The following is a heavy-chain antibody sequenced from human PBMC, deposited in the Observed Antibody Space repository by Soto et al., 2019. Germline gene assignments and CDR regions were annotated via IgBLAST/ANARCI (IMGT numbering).Heavy chain of an antibody. CDR3: ARDPIGGGAPYYCDY. V-gene: IGHV1-2*02. Sequence: ASVKVSCKASGYTFTGDYMHWVRQAPGQGLEWMGWINPNTGGTDYAQKFQGRVTMTRDTSISTAYMELSRLTSDDTAVYFCARDPIGGGAPYYCDYWGQGTLATVSS. CDR1: GYTFTGDY. D-gene: IGHD3-16*01. CDR2: INPNTGGT. J-gene: IGHJ4*02.